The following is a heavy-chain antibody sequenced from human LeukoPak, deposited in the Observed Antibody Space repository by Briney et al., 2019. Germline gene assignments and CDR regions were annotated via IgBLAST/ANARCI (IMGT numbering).Heavy chain of an antibody. J-gene: IGHJ4*02. CDR2: GRHSGST. Sequence: PSETLSLTCAVYGESITAYYWTWIRQPPGKRLEWIGEGRHSGSTNYNPSLKSRVPMSVDMSKNQFSLKLNSVTAADTAVYYCAGATATGTGRAFHYWAQGNLVPVSS. CDR3: AGATATGTGRAFHY. V-gene: IGHV4-34*01. D-gene: IGHD3-10*01. CDR1: GESITAYY.